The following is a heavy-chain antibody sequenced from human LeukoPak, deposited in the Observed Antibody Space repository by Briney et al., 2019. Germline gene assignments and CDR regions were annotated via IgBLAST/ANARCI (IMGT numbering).Heavy chain of an antibody. CDR1: GFTFSSYG. CDR2: IRGTGTST. V-gene: IGHV3-23*01. D-gene: IGHD6-19*01. Sequence: GGSLRLSCAGSGFTFSSYGMSWVRQAPGKGLEWVSAIRGTGTSTYYADSVKGRFTISRDNSKNTLYLQMNSLRAEDTAVYYCARDTGGWSPGWFDPWGQGTLVTVSS. J-gene: IGHJ5*02. CDR3: ARDTGGWSPGWFDP.